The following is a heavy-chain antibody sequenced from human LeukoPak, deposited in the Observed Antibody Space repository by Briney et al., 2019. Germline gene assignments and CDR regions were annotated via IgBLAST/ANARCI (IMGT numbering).Heavy chain of an antibody. V-gene: IGHV4-59*08. CDR3: ARHLSGAPENFDY. CDR2: IYYSGGT. CDR1: GGSISSYY. D-gene: IGHD7-27*01. J-gene: IGHJ4*02. Sequence: SETLSLTCTVSGGSISSYYWSWIRQPPGKGLEWIGYIYYSGGTNYNPSLKSRVTISVDTSKNQFSLKLSSVTAADTAVYYCARHLSGAPENFDYWGQGTLVTVSS.